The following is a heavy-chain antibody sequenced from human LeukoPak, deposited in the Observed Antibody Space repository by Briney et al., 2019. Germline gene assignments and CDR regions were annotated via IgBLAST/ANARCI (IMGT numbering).Heavy chain of an antibody. Sequence: PGGSLRLSCAASGFTFSSYAMSWVRQAPGKGLEWVANIKQDGSEKYYVDSVKGRFTISRDNAKNSLYVQMNSLIDEDTAVYYCARDHDYNNNFDYWGQGTLVTVSS. J-gene: IGHJ4*02. D-gene: IGHD4-11*01. CDR3: ARDHDYNNNFDY. V-gene: IGHV3-7*01. CDR2: IKQDGSEK. CDR1: GFTFSSYA.